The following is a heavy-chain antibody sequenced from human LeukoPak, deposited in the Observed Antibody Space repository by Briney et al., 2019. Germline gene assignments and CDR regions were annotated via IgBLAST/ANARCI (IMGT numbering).Heavy chain of an antibody. V-gene: IGHV4-59*08. J-gene: IGHJ5*02. CDR2: IHYTGST. CDR3: ARNKYDILTGYFRRNNWFDP. D-gene: IGHD3-9*01. CDR1: GGSINTYY. Sequence: SETLSLTCTVSGGSINTYYWSWIRQPPGKGLECIGYIHYTGSTNYNPSLKSRVTISVDTSKNQFSLKLSSVTAADTAVYYCARNKYDILTGYFRRNNWFDPWGQGTLVTVSS.